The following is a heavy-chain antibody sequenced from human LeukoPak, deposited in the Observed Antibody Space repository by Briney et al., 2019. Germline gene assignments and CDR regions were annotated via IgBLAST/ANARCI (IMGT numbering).Heavy chain of an antibody. CDR1: GYTITSYA. CDR3: ARAPYDFLTGYSLNWFDP. D-gene: IGHD3-9*01. V-gene: IGHV1-3*01. CDR2: INGDNGNT. J-gene: IGHJ5*02. Sequence: ASVKVSCKASGYTITSYAIHWVRQAPGQGLEWMGWINGDNGNTKYSQKFQGRVTISRDTSAYTAYMELRSLSSADTAVYFCARAPYDFLTGYSLNWFDPWGQGTLVTVSS.